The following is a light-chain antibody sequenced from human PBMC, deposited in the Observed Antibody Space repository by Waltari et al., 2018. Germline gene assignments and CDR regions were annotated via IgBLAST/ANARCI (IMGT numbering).Light chain of an antibody. V-gene: IGKV4-1*01. Sequence: DIVMTQSPDSLAVSLGERATINCKSSPSVLYSSSNKNYLAWYQQKPGQPPKLIIYWASTRESGVPDRFSGSGSGTDFTLSISSLQAEDMAIYYCQQYFDTPYTFGQGTKLEIK. J-gene: IGKJ2*01. CDR1: PSVLYSSSNKNY. CDR3: QQYFDTPYT. CDR2: WAS.